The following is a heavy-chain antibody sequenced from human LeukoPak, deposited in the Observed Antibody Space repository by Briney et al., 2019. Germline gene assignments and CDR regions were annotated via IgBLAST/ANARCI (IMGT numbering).Heavy chain of an antibody. CDR2: IWYDGSNK. CDR1: GFTFSNYG. Sequence: GRSLRLSCAASGFTFSNYGMHWVRQAPGKGLEWVAVIWYDGSNKYYADSVKGRFTISRDNSKNTLYLQMNSLRAEDTAVYYCAGNYGPYYFDNWGQGTLVTVSS. CDR3: AGNYGPYYFDN. V-gene: IGHV3-33*01. J-gene: IGHJ4*02. D-gene: IGHD3-10*01.